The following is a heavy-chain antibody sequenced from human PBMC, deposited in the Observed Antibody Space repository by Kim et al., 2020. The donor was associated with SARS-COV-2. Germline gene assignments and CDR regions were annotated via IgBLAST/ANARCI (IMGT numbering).Heavy chain of an antibody. V-gene: IGHV3-30-3*01. Sequence: GGSLRLSCAASGFTFSSYAMHWVRQAPGKGLEWVAVISYDGSNKYYADSVKGRFTISRDNSKNTLYLQMNSLRAEDTAVYYCARDAPHVHAFDIWGQGTMVTVSS. CDR2: ISYDGSNK. CDR3: ARDAPHVHAFDI. D-gene: IGHD3-16*01. J-gene: IGHJ3*02. CDR1: GFTFSSYA.